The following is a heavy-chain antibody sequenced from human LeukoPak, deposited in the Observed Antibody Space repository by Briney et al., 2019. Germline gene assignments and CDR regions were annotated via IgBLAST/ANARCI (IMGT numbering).Heavy chain of an antibody. J-gene: IGHJ6*03. CDR2: INSDGSST. Sequence: GGSLRLSCAASGFTFSSYWMHWVRQAPGKGLVWVSRINSDGSSTSYADSVKGRFTISRDNAKNTLYLQMNSLRAEDTAVYYCARDRFGSSNAYYDYVWGSYRASYYMDVWGKGTTVTVSS. D-gene: IGHD3-16*02. CDR1: GFTFSSYW. V-gene: IGHV3-74*01. CDR3: ARDRFGSSNAYYDYVWGSYRASYYMDV.